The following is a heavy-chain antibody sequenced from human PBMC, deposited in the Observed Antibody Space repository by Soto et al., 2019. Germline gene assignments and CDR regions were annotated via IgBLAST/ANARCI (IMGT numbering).Heavy chain of an antibody. D-gene: IGHD3-9*01. Sequence: EVQLLESVGDLVQPGGSLRLSCAASGFTFTSYAMSWIRQAPGKGLEWVSAITGGGDNTYYADSVKGRFTISRDNSKNTLYLQMNSLRAEDTAFYYCTQDGGSRDWLTVNWGQGTLVTVSS. J-gene: IGHJ4*02. V-gene: IGHV3-23*01. CDR1: GFTFTSYA. CDR2: ITGGGDNT. CDR3: TQDGGSRDWLTVN.